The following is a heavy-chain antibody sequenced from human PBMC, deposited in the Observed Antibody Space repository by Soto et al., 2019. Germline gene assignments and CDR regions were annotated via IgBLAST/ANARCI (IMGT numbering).Heavy chain of an antibody. J-gene: IGHJ6*02. D-gene: IGHD3-3*01. CDR3: ARDTIFGVVSYYYGMDV. CDR2: ISAYNGNT. V-gene: IGHV1-18*01. Sequence: ASVKVSCKASGYTFTNSGISWVRQAPGQGLEWMGWISAYNGNTNYAQKLQGRVTMTTDTSTSTAYMELRSLRSDDTAVYYCARDTIFGVVSYYYGMDVWGQRTTVTV. CDR1: GYTFTNSG.